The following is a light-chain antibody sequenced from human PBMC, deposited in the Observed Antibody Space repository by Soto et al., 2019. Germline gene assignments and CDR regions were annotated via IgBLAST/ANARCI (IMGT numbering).Light chain of an antibody. J-gene: IGKJ2*01. CDR2: DAS. V-gene: IGKV3-15*01. CDR1: QSVSRN. CDR3: QQYGDWPPDT. Sequence: EIVMTQSPATLSVSPGERATLSCRASQSVSRNLAWYQQKPGQPPRLLIYDASTRATGVPARFGGSGSGTEFPLTVSGLQSEDCAVYYCQQYGDWPPDTFGQGTKVEI.